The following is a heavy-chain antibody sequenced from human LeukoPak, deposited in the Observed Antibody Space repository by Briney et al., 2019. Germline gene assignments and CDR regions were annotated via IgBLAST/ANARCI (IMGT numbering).Heavy chain of an antibody. CDR3: ARHGVPRAYWYFDL. D-gene: IGHD3-10*01. CDR1: GGSFSGYY. CDR2: INHSEST. V-gene: IGHV4-34*01. Sequence: PSETLSLTCAVYGGSFSGYYWSWIRQPPGKGLEWIGEINHSESTNYNPSLKSRVTISVDTSKNQFSLKLSSVTAADTAVYYCARHGVPRAYWYFDLWGRGTLVTVSS. J-gene: IGHJ2*01.